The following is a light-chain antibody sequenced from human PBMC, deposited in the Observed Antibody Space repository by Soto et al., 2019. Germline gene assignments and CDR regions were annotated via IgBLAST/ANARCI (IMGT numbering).Light chain of an antibody. CDR1: DIGSKT. J-gene: IGLJ3*02. Sequence: SYELTQPPSVSVAPGKTATITCGGDDIGSKTVHWYRQKPGQAPVLVIYYDSDRAPGIPERISGSNSGNTATLTITRVEGGDEADYYCQVRDSSTDYWVFGGGTKLTVL. CDR2: YDS. CDR3: QVRDSSTDYWV. V-gene: IGLV3-21*04.